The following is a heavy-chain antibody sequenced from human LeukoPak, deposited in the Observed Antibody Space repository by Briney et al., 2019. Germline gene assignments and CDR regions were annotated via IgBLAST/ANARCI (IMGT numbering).Heavy chain of an antibody. V-gene: IGHV3-21*01. D-gene: IGHD2-2*01. Sequence: GGSLRLSCAASGFTFSSYSMNWVRQAPGKGLEWVSSISGSGSYIFYADSLKGRFTISRDNTKNSLYLQMNSLRAEDTAVYYCARGDIVVLPAVMKTPGRFAPWGQGTLVIVSS. CDR2: ISGSGSYI. J-gene: IGHJ5*02. CDR1: GFTFSSYS. CDR3: ARGDIVVLPAVMKTPGRFAP.